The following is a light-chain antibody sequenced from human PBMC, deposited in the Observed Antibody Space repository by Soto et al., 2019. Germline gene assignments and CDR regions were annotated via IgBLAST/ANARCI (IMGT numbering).Light chain of an antibody. J-gene: IGLJ1*01. Sequence: QSVLTQPPSVSAAPGQKVTISCSGRSSNIGNNYVSWYQQLPGTAPKLLIYDNNKRPSGIPDRFSGSKSGTSATLGITGLQTGDEADYYCGTWDSRLSAYVFGTGTKLTVL. V-gene: IGLV1-51*01. CDR2: DNN. CDR1: SSNIGNNY. CDR3: GTWDSRLSAYV.